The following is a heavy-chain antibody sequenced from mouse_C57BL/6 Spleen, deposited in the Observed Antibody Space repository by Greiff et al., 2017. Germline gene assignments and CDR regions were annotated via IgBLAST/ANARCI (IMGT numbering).Heavy chain of an antibody. CDR1: GFTFSDYG. J-gene: IGHJ4*01. V-gene: IGHV5-17*01. Sequence: DVKLVESGGGLVKPGGSLKLSCAASGFTFSDYGMHWVRQAPEKGLEWVAYISSGSSTIYYADTVKGRFTISRDNAKNTLFLQMTSLRSEDTAMYYCARNYYGNYDAMDYWGQGTSVTVSS. CDR2: ISSGSSTI. D-gene: IGHD2-1*01. CDR3: ARNYYGNYDAMDY.